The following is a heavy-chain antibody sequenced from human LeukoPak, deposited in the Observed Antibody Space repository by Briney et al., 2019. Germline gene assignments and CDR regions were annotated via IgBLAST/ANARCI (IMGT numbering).Heavy chain of an antibody. CDR3: ARDLRIRGSN. V-gene: IGHV4-38-2*02. J-gene: IGHJ4*02. Sequence: SETLSLTCTVSSYSINSGYYGAWIRQPPGKGLEWIGSIYHSGSTYYNPSFKSRVTISVDTSKNQFSLKLNSVTAADTAVYYCARDLRIRGSNWGLRTLVTVSS. CDR1: SYSINSGYY. D-gene: IGHD3-10*01. CDR2: IYHSGST.